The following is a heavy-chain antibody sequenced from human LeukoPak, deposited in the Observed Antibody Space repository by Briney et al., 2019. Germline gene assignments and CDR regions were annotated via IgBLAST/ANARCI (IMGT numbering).Heavy chain of an antibody. D-gene: IGHD2-21*02. J-gene: IGHJ4*02. V-gene: IGHV3-43*01. CDR2: ISWDGGST. CDR3: AKDEAAYCGGDCYLAY. CDR1: GFTFDDYT. Sequence: GGSLRLSCAASGFTFDDYTMHWVRQAPGKGLEWVSLISWDGGSTYYADSVRGRFSISRDNSKNSLFLQMDSPRTEDTALYYCAKDEAAYCGGDCYLAYWGQGTLVTVSS.